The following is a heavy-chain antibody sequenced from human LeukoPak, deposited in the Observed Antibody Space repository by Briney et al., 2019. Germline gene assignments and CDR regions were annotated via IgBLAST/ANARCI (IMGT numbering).Heavy chain of an antibody. CDR1: GFIFSNYN. V-gene: IGHV3-48*02. D-gene: IGHD4-17*01. J-gene: IGHJ4*02. Sequence: AGGSLRLSCVASGFIFSNYNMDWVRQAPGKGLEWVSYISSSSSTIYYADSVKGRFTISRDNAKNSLYLQMNSLRDEDTAVYYCARLTYGFWGQGTLVTVSS. CDR2: ISSSSSTI. CDR3: ARLTYGF.